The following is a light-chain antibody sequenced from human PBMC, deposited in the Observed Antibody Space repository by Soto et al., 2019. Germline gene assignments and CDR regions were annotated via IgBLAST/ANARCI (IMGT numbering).Light chain of an antibody. CDR3: QSYDSSVTLRV. J-gene: IGLJ1*01. CDR1: ISNIGAGYD. V-gene: IGLV1-40*01. Sequence: QSVLTQPPSVSGAPGQRVTSSCTGSISNIGAGYDVHWYQQLPGTAPKLLIYGNSNRPSGVPDRFSGSKSGTSASLAITGLQADDEADYYCQSYDSSVTLRVFGTGTKVTVL. CDR2: GNS.